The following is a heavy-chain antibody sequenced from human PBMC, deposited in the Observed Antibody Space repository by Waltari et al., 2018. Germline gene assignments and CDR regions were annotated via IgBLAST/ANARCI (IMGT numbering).Heavy chain of an antibody. CDR1: GGSISSSY. CDR3: ARGSDGVGIVVVPAAYHAFDI. V-gene: IGHV4-59*13. Sequence: QVQLQESGPGLVKPSETLSLTCTVSGGSISSSYWSWIRHPPGPGLEWIGYIYYSGSTNYNPSLKSRVTISVDTSKTQFSLKLSSVTAADTAVYYCARGSDGVGIVVVPAAYHAFDIWGQGTMVTVSS. CDR2: IYYSGST. J-gene: IGHJ3*02. D-gene: IGHD2-2*01.